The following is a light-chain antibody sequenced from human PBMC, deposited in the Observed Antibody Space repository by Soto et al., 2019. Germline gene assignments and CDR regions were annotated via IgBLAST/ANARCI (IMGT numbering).Light chain of an antibody. V-gene: IGLV1-40*01. CDR2: GNS. Sequence: QAVVTQPPSVSGAPGQRVTISCTGSSSNIGAGYDVHWYQQLPGTAPKLLIYGNSNRPSGVPDRFSGSKSGTSASLAITGLQAEDEADYYRQSYDSSFEEVFGGGTKLTVL. CDR3: QSYDSSFEEV. J-gene: IGLJ3*02. CDR1: SSNIGAGYD.